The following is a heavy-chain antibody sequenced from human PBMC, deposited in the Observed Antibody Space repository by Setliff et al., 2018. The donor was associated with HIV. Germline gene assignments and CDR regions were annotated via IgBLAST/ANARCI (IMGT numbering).Heavy chain of an antibody. CDR1: GGSINSGEYY. CDR2: IYYTGDT. CDR3: ARVCPPVRYNFWSGYYPKAGYFDY. Sequence: SETLSLTCTVSGGSINSGEYYWSWSRQRPGKGLEWIGYIYYTGDTYYNPPLKSRVTISIDTSKNQFSLKLSSVTAADTAVYYCARVCPPVRYNFWSGYYPKAGYFDYWGQGALVTVS. J-gene: IGHJ4*02. V-gene: IGHV4-31*03. D-gene: IGHD3-3*01.